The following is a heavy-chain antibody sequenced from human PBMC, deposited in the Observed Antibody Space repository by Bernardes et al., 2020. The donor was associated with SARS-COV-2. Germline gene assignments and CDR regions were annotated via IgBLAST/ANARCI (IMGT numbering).Heavy chain of an antibody. CDR3: ARDQGAALDY. CDR2: IKQDGSEK. Sequence: GGSLRLSCAASGFTFRSYWMSWVRQAPGTGLAWVANIKQDGSEKYYVDSVKGRFTISRDNAKNSLYLQMNSLRAEDTAVYYCARDQGAALDYWGQGTLVTVTS. V-gene: IGHV3-7*04. D-gene: IGHD2-15*01. J-gene: IGHJ4*02. CDR1: GFTFRSYW.